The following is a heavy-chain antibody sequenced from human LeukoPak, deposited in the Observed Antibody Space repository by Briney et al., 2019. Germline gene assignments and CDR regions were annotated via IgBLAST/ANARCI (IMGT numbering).Heavy chain of an antibody. CDR1: GYTFTGYY. J-gene: IGHJ5*02. CDR2: INPNNGVT. Sequence: GASVKVSCTASGYTFTGYYMHWVRQAPGQGLEWMGWINPNNGVTNYAQKFQGRVTMTRDTSISTAYMELSRLRSDDTAVYYCASGVAANWFDPWGQGTLVTVSS. CDR3: ASGVAANWFDP. D-gene: IGHD6-13*01. V-gene: IGHV1-2*02.